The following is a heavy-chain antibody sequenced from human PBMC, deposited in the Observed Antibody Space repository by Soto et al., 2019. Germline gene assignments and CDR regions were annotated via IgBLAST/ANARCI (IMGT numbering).Heavy chain of an antibody. CDR1: GFTFSSYG. D-gene: IGHD6-13*01. Sequence: LRLSCAASGFTFSSYGMHWVRQAPGKGLEWVAVISYDGSNKYYADSVKGRFTISRDNSKNTLYLQMNSLRAEDTAVYYCARTAAAGRYYYYYGMDVWGQGTTVTVSS. V-gene: IGHV3-30*03. J-gene: IGHJ6*02. CDR2: ISYDGSNK. CDR3: ARTAAAGRYYYYYGMDV.